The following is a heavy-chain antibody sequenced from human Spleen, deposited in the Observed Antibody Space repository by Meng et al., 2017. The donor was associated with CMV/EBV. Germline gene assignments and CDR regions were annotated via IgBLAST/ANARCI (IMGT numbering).Heavy chain of an antibody. D-gene: IGHD2-2*01. V-gene: IGHV3-73*01. CDR1: GYMFSGAA. CDR3: TRLWSTGGFDP. Sequence: ASGYMFSGAAIHWVRQASGKGLEWVGRVRTRGNNYAAEYAASVEGRFTISRDDSKRTAYLQMNSLKTEDTAVYYCTRLWSTGGFDPWGQGTLVTVSS. J-gene: IGHJ5*02. CDR2: VRTRGNNYAA.